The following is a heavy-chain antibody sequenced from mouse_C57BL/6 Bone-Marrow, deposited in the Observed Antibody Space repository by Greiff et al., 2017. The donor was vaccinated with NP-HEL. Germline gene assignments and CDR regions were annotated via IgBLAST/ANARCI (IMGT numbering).Heavy chain of an antibody. D-gene: IGHD1-1*01. J-gene: IGHJ4*01. Sequence: EVKVVESEGGLVQPGSSMKLSCTASGFTFSDYYMAWVRQVPEKGLEWVANINYDGSSTYYLDSLKSRFIISRDNAKNILYLQMSSLKSEDTATYYCARDSLYDYYAMDYWGQGTSVTVSS. CDR3: ARDSLYDYYAMDY. CDR1: GFTFSDYY. CDR2: INYDGSST. V-gene: IGHV5-16*01.